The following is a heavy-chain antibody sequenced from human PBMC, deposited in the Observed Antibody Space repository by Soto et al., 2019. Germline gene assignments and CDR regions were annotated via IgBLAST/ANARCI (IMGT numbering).Heavy chain of an antibody. V-gene: IGHV1-69*13. CDR1: GGTFSNYA. CDR3: ARAGYCSSTSCPFDY. D-gene: IGHD2-2*01. Sequence: SVKVSCKASGGTFSNYAISWVRQAPGQGLEWMGGIIPIFGTANYAQKFQGRVTITADESTSTAYMELSSLRSEDTAVYYCARAGYCSSTSCPFDYWGQGTLVTVSS. J-gene: IGHJ4*02. CDR2: IIPIFGTA.